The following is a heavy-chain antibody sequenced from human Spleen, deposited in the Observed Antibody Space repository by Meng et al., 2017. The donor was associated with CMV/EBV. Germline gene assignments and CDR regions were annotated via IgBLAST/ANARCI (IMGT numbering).Heavy chain of an antibody. J-gene: IGHJ4*02. V-gene: IGHV4-39*07. CDR2: IYYSGST. CDR3: ARDTSTTGRVDY. D-gene: IGHD1-26*01. Sequence: SETLSLTCTVSGGSISSSSYYWGWIRQPPGKGLEWIGSIYYSGSTYYNPSLKSRVTISVDTSKNQFSLKLSSVTAADTALYYCARDTSTTGRVDYWGQGTLVTVSS. CDR1: GGSISSSSYY.